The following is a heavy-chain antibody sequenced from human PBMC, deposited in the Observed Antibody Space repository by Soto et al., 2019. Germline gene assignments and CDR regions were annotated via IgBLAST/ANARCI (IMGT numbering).Heavy chain of an antibody. V-gene: IGHV3-23*01. CDR1: GFTFTSYA. Sequence: GGSLRLSCSASGFTFTSYAMSWVRQAPGKGLEWVSGISGSGGDTKSADSVKGRFTISRDNFKSMLYLQMNSLRAEDTAVYYCAKDHLYRGSDYDYGMDVWGQGTTVTVSS. CDR2: ISGSGGDT. J-gene: IGHJ6*02. CDR3: AKDHLYRGSDYDYGMDV. D-gene: IGHD1-26*01.